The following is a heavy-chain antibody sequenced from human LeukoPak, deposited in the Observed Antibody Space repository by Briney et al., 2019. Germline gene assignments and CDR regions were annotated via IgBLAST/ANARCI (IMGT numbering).Heavy chain of an antibody. CDR1: GFTVSSNY. D-gene: IGHD3-22*01. V-gene: IGHV3-53*04. CDR2: IYSGGST. Sequence: GGFLRLSCAASGFTVSSNYMSWVRQAPGKGLEWVSVIYSGGSTYYADSVKGRFTISRHNSKNTLYLQMNSLRAEDTAVYYCARTYYYDSSGHWAYYFDYWGQGTLVTVSS. CDR3: ARTYYYDSSGHWAYYFDY. J-gene: IGHJ4*02.